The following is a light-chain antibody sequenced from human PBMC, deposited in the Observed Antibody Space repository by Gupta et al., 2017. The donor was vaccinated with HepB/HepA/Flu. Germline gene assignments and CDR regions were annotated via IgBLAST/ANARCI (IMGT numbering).Light chain of an antibody. V-gene: IGLV1-40*01. Sequence: QSVLTPPPPLSGPPAQRVTISCPGVSSNSGQGYDLHWYQQLPGAATNSLMLRCSYRPSGVADRLSCYPSGASASPVISGLQAEDEADDYCQASGNGLSVLVFGGGTRLTVL. J-gene: IGLJ2*01. CDR2: RCS. CDR3: QASGNGLSVLV. CDR1: SSNSGQGYD.